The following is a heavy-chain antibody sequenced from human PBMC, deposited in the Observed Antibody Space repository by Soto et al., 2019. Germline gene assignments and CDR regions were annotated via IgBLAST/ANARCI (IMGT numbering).Heavy chain of an antibody. V-gene: IGHV4-4*02. CDR3: ARGGKNETWRYYYYYYGMDV. Sequence: QVQLQESGPGLVKPSGSLSLTCAVSGGSISSSNWWSWVRQPPGKGLEWIGEIYHSGSTIYNPSLKSRVTISVDKSKNQFSLKLSSVTAADTAVYYCARGGKNETWRYYYYYYGMDVWGQGTTVTVSS. J-gene: IGHJ6*02. CDR2: IYHSGST. CDR1: GGSISSSNW. D-gene: IGHD1-1*01.